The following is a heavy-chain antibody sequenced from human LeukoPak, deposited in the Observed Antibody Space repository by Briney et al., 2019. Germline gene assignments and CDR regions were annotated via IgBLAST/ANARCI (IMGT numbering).Heavy chain of an antibody. J-gene: IGHJ6*04. D-gene: IGHD2-2*01. Sequence: PGRSLRLSCAASGFIFRDSAMHWVRQAPGKGLEWVASIKQDGSEKYYVDSMKGRFTISRDNAKNSLYLQMNSLRAEDTAVYYCARMPRGPDVWGKGTTVTVSS. CDR3: ARMPRGPDV. CDR1: GFIFRDSA. CDR2: IKQDGSEK. V-gene: IGHV3-7*01.